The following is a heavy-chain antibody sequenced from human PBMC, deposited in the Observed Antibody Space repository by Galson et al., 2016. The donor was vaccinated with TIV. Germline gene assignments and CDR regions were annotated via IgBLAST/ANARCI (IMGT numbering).Heavy chain of an antibody. CDR1: GDTFSMIV. Sequence: SVKVSCKASGDTFSMIVFNWVRQVPGQGLDWMGGINPLLGTVNNAQKFQGRVTFTADESRSTAFMELSSLKSEDTAIYYCATDRNTALDTYHAYYGMDAWGQGTAVIVSS. CDR2: INPLLGTV. D-gene: IGHD5-18*01. CDR3: ATDRNTALDTYHAYYGMDA. J-gene: IGHJ6*02. V-gene: IGHV1-69*13.